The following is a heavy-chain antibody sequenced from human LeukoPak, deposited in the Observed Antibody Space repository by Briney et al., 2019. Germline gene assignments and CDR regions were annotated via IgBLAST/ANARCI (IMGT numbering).Heavy chain of an antibody. CDR2: ISSSSSYI. V-gene: IGHV3-21*01. CDR1: GFTFSSYS. CDR3: ARGRRAYYFDY. Sequence: GGSLRLSCAASGFTFSSYSMNWVRRAPGKGLEWVSSISSSSSYIYYADSVKGRFTISRDNAKNSLYLQMNSLRAEDTAVYYCARGRRAYYFDYWGQGTLVTVSS. J-gene: IGHJ4*02.